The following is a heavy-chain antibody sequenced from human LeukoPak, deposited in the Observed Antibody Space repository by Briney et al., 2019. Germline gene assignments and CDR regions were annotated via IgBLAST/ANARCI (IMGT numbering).Heavy chain of an antibody. V-gene: IGHV4-61*05. CDR3: ARSSGWSGFDP. CDR2: IYYSGST. CDR1: GGSITSSSHY. J-gene: IGHJ5*02. D-gene: IGHD6-19*01. Sequence: PSETLSLTRTVSGGSITSSSHYWGWIRQPPGTGLEWIGYIYYSGSTNYNPSLKSRVTISVDTSKNQFSLKLSSVTAADTAVYYCARSSGWSGFDPWGQGTLVTVSS.